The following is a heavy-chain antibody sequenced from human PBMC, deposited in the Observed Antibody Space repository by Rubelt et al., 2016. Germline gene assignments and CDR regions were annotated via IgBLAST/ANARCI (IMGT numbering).Heavy chain of an antibody. CDR2: INHSGST. J-gene: IGHJ6*02. Sequence: QVQLQQWGAGLLKPSETLSLTCAVYGGSFSGYYWSWIRQPPGKGLEWIREINHSGSTNYNPSLKSRVTISVDTSKNQFSLRLGFGTAADTSVYYGARTDDILTSYVWGQGTTVTVSS. CDR3: ARTDDILTSYV. D-gene: IGHD3-9*01. V-gene: IGHV4-34*01. CDR1: GGSFSGYY.